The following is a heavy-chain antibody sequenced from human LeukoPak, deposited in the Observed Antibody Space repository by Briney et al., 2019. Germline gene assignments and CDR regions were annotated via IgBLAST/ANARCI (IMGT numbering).Heavy chain of an antibody. V-gene: IGHV4-59*01. CDR1: GGSISSYY. Sequence: SETLSLTCTVSGGSISSYYWSWLRQPPGKGLEWIGYIYYSGSTNYNPSLKSRVTISVDTSKNQFSLKLSSVTAADTAVYYCARGLAAAGTWFDYWGQGTLVTVSS. J-gene: IGHJ4*02. CDR3: ARGLAAAGTWFDY. D-gene: IGHD6-13*01. CDR2: IYYSGST.